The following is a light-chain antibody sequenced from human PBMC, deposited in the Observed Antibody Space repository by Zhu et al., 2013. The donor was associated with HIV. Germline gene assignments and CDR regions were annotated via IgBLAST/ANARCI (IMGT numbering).Light chain of an antibody. J-gene: IGLJ2*01. CDR2: ANT. V-gene: IGLV1-40*01. CDR3: QSYDTSLSGPYVI. Sequence: QSVLTQPPSVSGAPGQRVTISCTGSSSNIGAVYDVHWYQQLPGSAPKLLIYANTNRPSGVPDRFSGSKSGTSASLAITGLQAEDEADYYCQSYDTSLSGPYVIFGGGTKLTVL. CDR1: SSNIGAVYD.